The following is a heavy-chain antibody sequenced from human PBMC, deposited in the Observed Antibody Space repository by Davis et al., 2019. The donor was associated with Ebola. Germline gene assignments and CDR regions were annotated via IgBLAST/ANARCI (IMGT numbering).Heavy chain of an antibody. V-gene: IGHV4-39*01. CDR3: ACRYRSSPLY. Sequence: GSLRPSCTVSGGSISSSSYYWGWIRQPPGKGLEWIGTIYYSGSTYYNPSLKSRVTISVDTSKNQFSLKLSSVTAADTAVYYCACRYRSSPLYWGQGTLVTVSS. CDR1: GGSISSSSYY. D-gene: IGHD6-6*01. J-gene: IGHJ4*02. CDR2: IYYSGST.